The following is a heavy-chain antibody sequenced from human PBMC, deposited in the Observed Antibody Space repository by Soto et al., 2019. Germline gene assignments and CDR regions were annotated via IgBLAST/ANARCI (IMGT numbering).Heavy chain of an antibody. D-gene: IGHD3-22*01. J-gene: IGHJ4*02. CDR3: ARGEGYYDSSGYPIVDY. CDR2: IYYSGST. CDR1: GGSISSGGYY. V-gene: IGHV4-31*03. Sequence: NPSETLSLTCTVSGGSISSGGYYWSWIRQHPGKGLEWIGYIYYSGSTYYNPSLKSRVTISVDTSKNQFSLKLSSVTAADTAVYYCARGEGYYDSSGYPIVDYWGQGTLVTVSS.